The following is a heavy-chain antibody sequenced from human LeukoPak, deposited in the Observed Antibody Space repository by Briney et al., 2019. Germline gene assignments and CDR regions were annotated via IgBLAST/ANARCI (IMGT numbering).Heavy chain of an antibody. CDR3: ARGDDSGYYDYFDY. V-gene: IGHV3-53*01. CDR2: IYTGGNT. D-gene: IGHD3-22*01. CDR1: GFTVDSNY. Sequence: GGSLRLSCAASGFTVDSNYLSWVRQAPGKGLEWVPTIYTGGNTYYAASVKGRFTISRDFSKNTVFLHMNSLRAEDTAMYYCARGDDSGYYDYFDYWGQGALVTVSS. J-gene: IGHJ4*02.